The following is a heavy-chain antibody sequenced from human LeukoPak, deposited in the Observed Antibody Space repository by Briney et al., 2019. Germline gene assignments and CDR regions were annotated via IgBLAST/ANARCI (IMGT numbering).Heavy chain of an antibody. Sequence: ASETLSLTCTVSGGSISSYYWSWVRQPAGKGLEWIGRIYTSGSTNYNPSLKSRVTMSVDTSKNQFSLKLSSVTAADTAVYYCASFTGSGGSPSRGAFDIWGQGTMVTVSS. J-gene: IGHJ3*02. D-gene: IGHD2-15*01. V-gene: IGHV4-4*07. CDR2: IYTSGST. CDR3: ASFTGSGGSPSRGAFDI. CDR1: GGSISSYY.